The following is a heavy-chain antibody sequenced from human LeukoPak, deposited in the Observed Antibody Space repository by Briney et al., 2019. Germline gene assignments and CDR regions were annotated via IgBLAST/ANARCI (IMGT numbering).Heavy chain of an antibody. CDR3: AREKGIVRVWFDP. J-gene: IGHJ5*02. CDR2: MNPNSGNT. V-gene: IGHV1-8*01. D-gene: IGHD1-26*01. CDR1: GYTFTSYD. Sequence: ASVKVSCKASGYTFTSYDINWVRQATGQGLEWMGWMNPNSGNTGYAQKFQGGVTMTRNTSISTAYMELSSLRSEDTAVYYCAREKGIVRVWFDPWGQGTLVTVSS.